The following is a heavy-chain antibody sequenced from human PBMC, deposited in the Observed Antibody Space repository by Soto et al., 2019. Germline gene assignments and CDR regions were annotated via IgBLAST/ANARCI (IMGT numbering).Heavy chain of an antibody. D-gene: IGHD4-17*01. V-gene: IGHV1-18*01. J-gene: IGHJ6*02. CDR3: AREGDYPYYYYGIDV. Sequence: QVQLVQSGAEVKKPGASVKVSCKASGYTFTRYGITWVRQARGQGLEWMGWINGYNGNTKYAQKLQGRVTMTTDTSPRTAYRELRSVTSDVTAVYYFAREGDYPYYYYGIDVWGQGTTVTVSS. CDR1: GYTFTRYG. CDR2: INGYNGNT.